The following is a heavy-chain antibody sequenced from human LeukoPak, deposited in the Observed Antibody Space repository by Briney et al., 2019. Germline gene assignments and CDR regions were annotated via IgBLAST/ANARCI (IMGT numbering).Heavy chain of an antibody. D-gene: IGHD6-13*01. CDR2: IYTSGST. CDR3: AREYSSSWSYFDY. CDR1: GGSISSYY. V-gene: IGHV4-4*08. Sequence: SETLSLTCTVSGGSISSYYWSWIRQPPGKGLEWIGYIYTSGSTNYNPSLKSRVTLSVDTSKNQFSLKLSSVTAAGTAVYYCAREYSSSWSYFDYWGQGTLVTVSS. J-gene: IGHJ4*02.